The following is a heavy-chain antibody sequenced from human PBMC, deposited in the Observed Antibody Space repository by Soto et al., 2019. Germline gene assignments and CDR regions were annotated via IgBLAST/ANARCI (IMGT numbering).Heavy chain of an antibody. CDR3: AKGLYYYGRGTFYCEYLQH. V-gene: IGHV3-23*04. CDR2: ISNRGHKT. Sequence: EVQLVQSGGGLVQPGGSLRLSCATSGFTFTDYAFSWVRQAPGKGLEWVSAISNRGHKTYYADSVRGRFTISRDDSKNTVYLQMNGLRAEDTAVYYCAKGLYYYGRGTFYCEYLQHWVQGTLVTVSS. J-gene: IGHJ1*01. CDR1: GFTFTDYA. D-gene: IGHD3-10*01.